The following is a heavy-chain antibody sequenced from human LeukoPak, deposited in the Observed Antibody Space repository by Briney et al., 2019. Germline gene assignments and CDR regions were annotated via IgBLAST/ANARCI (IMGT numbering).Heavy chain of an antibody. CDR1: GYTFTSYY. CDR3: ARAPARYGDYAVMWFDP. D-gene: IGHD4-17*01. Sequence: ASVKVSCKASGYTFTSYYMHWVRQAPGQGLEWMGIINPSGGSTSYAQKFQGRVTMTRDTSTSTVYMELSSLRSEDTAVYYCARAPARYGDYAVMWFDPWGQGTLVTVSS. CDR2: INPSGGST. J-gene: IGHJ5*02. V-gene: IGHV1-46*01.